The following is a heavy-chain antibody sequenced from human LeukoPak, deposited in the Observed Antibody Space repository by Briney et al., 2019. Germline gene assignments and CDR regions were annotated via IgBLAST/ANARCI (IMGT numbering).Heavy chain of an antibody. Sequence: SETLSLTCTVSGGSISSYQWSWIRQPPGKGLEWIGNIYDSGSANYNPSLKSRVVISVDTSKNQFSLKLSSVTAADTAVYYCARGRYYYDSSASSGLFDYWGQGTLVTVCS. D-gene: IGHD3-22*01. J-gene: IGHJ4*02. V-gene: IGHV4-59*01. CDR1: GGSISSYQ. CDR3: ARGRYYYDSSASSGLFDY. CDR2: IYDSGSA.